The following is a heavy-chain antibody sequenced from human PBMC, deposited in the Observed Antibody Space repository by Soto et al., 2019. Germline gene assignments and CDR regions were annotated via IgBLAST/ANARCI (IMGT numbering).Heavy chain of an antibody. CDR1: GGSISSGPYS. Sequence: QVQLQESGPGLVKPSETLSLTCTVSGGSISSGPYSWGWIRQPPGAGLEWIGTFPYSANTNYNPSLESRGVIAVDTPNNLFSLKVTSVTAADTAIYYCARLGGYCSSTSCYGYYAMDVWGQGTTVTVSS. CDR3: ARLGGYCSSTSCYGYYAMDV. V-gene: IGHV4-39*01. D-gene: IGHD2-2*01. J-gene: IGHJ6*02. CDR2: FPYSANT.